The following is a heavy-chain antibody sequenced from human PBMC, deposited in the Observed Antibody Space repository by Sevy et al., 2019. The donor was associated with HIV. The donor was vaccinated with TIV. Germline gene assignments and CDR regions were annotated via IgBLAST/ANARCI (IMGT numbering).Heavy chain of an antibody. Sequence: GGSLRLSCAASGFTFSNAWMSWVRQAPGKGLEWVGRIKSKTDGGTTDYAAPVKGRFTISRDDSKNTLYLQMNSLKTADTAVYYCTTGRPSYYDILTTHYFDYWGQGTLVTVSS. CDR1: GFTFSNAW. CDR3: TTGRPSYYDILTTHYFDY. D-gene: IGHD3-9*01. V-gene: IGHV3-15*01. CDR2: IKSKTDGGTT. J-gene: IGHJ4*02.